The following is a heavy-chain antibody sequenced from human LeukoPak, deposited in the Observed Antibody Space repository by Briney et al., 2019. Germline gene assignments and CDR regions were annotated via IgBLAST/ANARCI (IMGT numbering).Heavy chain of an antibody. Sequence: GGSLRLSCAASGFTFSRYSMNWVRQAPGEGLEWVSSISSSSSYIYYADSVKGRFTISRDNANNSLYLQMNSLRAEDTAVYYCAREGDSGHVELDYWGQGTLVTVSS. V-gene: IGHV3-21*01. CDR3: AREGDSGHVELDY. CDR1: GFTFSRYS. J-gene: IGHJ4*02. D-gene: IGHD5-12*01. CDR2: ISSSSSYI.